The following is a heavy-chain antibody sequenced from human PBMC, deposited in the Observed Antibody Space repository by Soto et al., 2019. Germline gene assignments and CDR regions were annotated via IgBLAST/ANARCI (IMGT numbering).Heavy chain of an antibody. V-gene: IGHV4-59*01. J-gene: IGHJ6*02. Sequence: PSETLSLTCTVSGGSISSYYWSWARQPPGKGLEWIGYIYYSGSTNYNPSLKSRVTISVDTSKNQFSLKLSSVTAADTAVYYCARVGKYSSSWYGDYYYGMDVWGQGTTVTVSS. CDR3: ARVGKYSSSWYGDYYYGMDV. CDR1: GGSISSYY. CDR2: IYYSGST. D-gene: IGHD6-13*01.